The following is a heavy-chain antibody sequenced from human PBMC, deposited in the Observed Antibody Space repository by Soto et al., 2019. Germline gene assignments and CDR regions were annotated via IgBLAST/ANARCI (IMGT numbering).Heavy chain of an antibody. J-gene: IGHJ4*02. CDR1: GGSVSNSNYY. CDR2: VYYRGRS. Sequence: PSETLSLTCTVSGGSVSNSNYYWGWIRQSPGKGLEWIGSVYYRGRSYSKSSVKSRVIISVDTSKNQFSLNLNSVTASDTAVYYCVSRRTSVQTQAYFDYWGPGALVTVSS. D-gene: IGHD1-1*01. CDR3: VSRRTSVQTQAYFDY. V-gene: IGHV4-39*01.